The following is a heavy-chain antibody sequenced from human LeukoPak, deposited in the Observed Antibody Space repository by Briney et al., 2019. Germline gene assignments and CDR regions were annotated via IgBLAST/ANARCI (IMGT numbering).Heavy chain of an antibody. CDR1: GFTFSIYT. D-gene: IGHD3-22*01. CDR2: ITSSSSSM. CDR3: ARDSYYDSSVFDY. Sequence: GGSLRLSCVASGFTFSIYTMSWVRQAPGKGLEWVSSITSSSSSMYSADSVKGRFTISRDNAKNSLYLQMNSLRAEDTAVYYCARDSYYDSSVFDYWGQGTLVTVSS. V-gene: IGHV3-21*01. J-gene: IGHJ4*02.